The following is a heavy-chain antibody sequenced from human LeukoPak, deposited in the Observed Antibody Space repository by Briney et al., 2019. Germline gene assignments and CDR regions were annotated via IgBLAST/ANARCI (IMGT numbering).Heavy chain of an antibody. CDR1: GYTLTELS. CDR3: ATIRYSGSYFQYYFDY. D-gene: IGHD1-26*01. J-gene: IGHJ4*02. CDR2: FDPEDGET. V-gene: IGHV1-24*01. Sequence: ASVKVSCKVSGYTLTELSMHWVRQAPGKGLEWMGGFDPEDGETIYAQKFQGRVTMTEDTSTDTAYVELSSLRSEDTAVYYCATIRYSGSYFQYYFDYWGQGTLVTVSS.